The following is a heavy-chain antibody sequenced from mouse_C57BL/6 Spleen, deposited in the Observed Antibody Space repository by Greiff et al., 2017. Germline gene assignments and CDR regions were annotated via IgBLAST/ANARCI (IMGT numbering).Heavy chain of an antibody. CDR1: GYSITSGYY. D-gene: IGHD4-1*01. V-gene: IGHV3-6*01. CDR3: ARDAGIYAMDY. CDR2: ISYDGSN. Sequence: EVQRVESGPGLVKPSQSLSLTCSVTGYSITSGYYWNWIRQFPGNKLEWMGYISYDGSNNYNPSLKNRISITRDTSKNQFFLKLNSVTTEDTATYYCARDAGIYAMDYWGQGTSVTVSS. J-gene: IGHJ4*01.